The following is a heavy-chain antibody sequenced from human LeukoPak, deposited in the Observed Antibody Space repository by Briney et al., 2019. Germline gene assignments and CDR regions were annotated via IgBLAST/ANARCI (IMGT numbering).Heavy chain of an antibody. V-gene: IGHV3-33*01. D-gene: IGHD2-21*01. Sequence: PGGSLGLSCAAPGFTFSDYGMHWVRQAPGKGLEWVAVIWYDGSNIYYADSGKGRFTISRDNSRNTQYLQMNSLRAEDTAVYYCVRELPPVVQYYFDHWGPGTLVTVSS. CDR2: IWYDGSNI. J-gene: IGHJ4*02. CDR3: VRELPPVVQYYFDH. CDR1: GFTFSDYG.